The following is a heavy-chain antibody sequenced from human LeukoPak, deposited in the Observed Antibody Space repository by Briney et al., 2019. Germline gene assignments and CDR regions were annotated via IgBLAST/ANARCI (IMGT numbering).Heavy chain of an antibody. J-gene: IGHJ5*02. V-gene: IGHV1-18*01. Sequence: ASVKVSCKASGYTFTSYGISWVRQAPGQGLEWMGWISAYNGNTNYAQKLQGRVTMTTDTSTGTAYMELRSLRSDDTAVYYCARENSEDFWSGYATQHNNWFDPWGQGTLVTVSS. CDR2: ISAYNGNT. CDR1: GYTFTSYG. CDR3: ARENSEDFWSGYATQHNNWFDP. D-gene: IGHD3-3*01.